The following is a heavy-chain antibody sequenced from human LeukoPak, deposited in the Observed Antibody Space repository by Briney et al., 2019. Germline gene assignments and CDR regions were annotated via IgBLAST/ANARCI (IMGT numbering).Heavy chain of an antibody. CDR2: ISYDGSNK. Sequence: PGGSLRLSCAASGFTFSSYAMHWVRQAPGKGLEWVAVISYDGSNKYYADSVKGRFTTSRDNSKNTLYLQMNSLRAEDTAVYYCASFRVAVAGTSPSVYNWFDPWGQGTLVTVSS. CDR1: GFTFSSYA. D-gene: IGHD6-19*01. CDR3: ASFRVAVAGTSPSVYNWFDP. J-gene: IGHJ5*02. V-gene: IGHV3-30-3*01.